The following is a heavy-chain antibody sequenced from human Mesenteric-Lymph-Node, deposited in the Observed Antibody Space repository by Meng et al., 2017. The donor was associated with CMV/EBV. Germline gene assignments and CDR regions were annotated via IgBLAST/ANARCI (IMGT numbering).Heavy chain of an antibody. J-gene: IGHJ5*02. CDR3: ARDKGGGWELLNP. CDR2: IIVGSGQT. CDR1: GITFSNSA. Sequence: SVKVSCKTSGITFSNSAVQWVRQARGQGLEWIGWIIVGSGQTNYAQNLQDRLTITRDVSTTTAYMELRSLRSDDTAVYYCARDKGGGWELLNPWGQGTLVTVSS. V-gene: IGHV1-58*01. D-gene: IGHD3-10*01.